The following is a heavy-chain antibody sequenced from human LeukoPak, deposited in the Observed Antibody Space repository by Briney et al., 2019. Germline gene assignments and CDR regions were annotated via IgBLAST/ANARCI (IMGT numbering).Heavy chain of an antibody. Sequence: GGSLRLSCAASGFTFNTYSLNWVRQAPGKGLEWVSSISGSSSYIYYADSVKGRFTISRDNAKNSLYLQMNSLRAEDTAVYYCARGYYGDYMFDYWGQGTLVTVSS. CDR3: ARGYYGDYMFDY. J-gene: IGHJ4*02. CDR1: GFTFNTYS. D-gene: IGHD4-17*01. V-gene: IGHV3-21*01. CDR2: ISGSSSYI.